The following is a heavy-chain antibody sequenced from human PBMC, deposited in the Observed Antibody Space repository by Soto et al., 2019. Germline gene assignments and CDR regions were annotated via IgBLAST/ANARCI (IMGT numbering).Heavy chain of an antibody. V-gene: IGHV1-46*01. D-gene: IGHD7-27*01. CDR3: AREVTGTDFDY. Sequence: ASVKVSCKASGYTFTSYFMHWVRQAPGQGLEWLGIIHPSNGYTIYAQKFQGRVTITGDTSTSTVYMELSGLRSDDTAMYYCAREVTGTDFDYWGQGTLVTASA. J-gene: IGHJ4*02. CDR2: IHPSNGYT. CDR1: GYTFTSYF.